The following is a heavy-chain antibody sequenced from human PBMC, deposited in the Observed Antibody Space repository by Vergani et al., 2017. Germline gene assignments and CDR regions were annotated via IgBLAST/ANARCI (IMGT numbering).Heavy chain of an antibody. CDR3: AQSESIAENRYNWFDP. CDR2: IYWDDDK. J-gene: IGHJ5*02. Sequence: QITLKESGPTLVKPTQTLTLTCTFSGFSLSTSGVGVGWIRQPPGKALEWLALIYWDDDKRYSPSLKSRLTITKDTPKNQVVLTMTNMDPVDTATYYCAQSESIAENRYNWFDPWGQGTLVTVSS. V-gene: IGHV2-5*02. D-gene: IGHD6-6*01. CDR1: GFSLSTSGVG.